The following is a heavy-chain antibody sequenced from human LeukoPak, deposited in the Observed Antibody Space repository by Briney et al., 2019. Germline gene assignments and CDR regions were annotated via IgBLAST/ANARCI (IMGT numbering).Heavy chain of an antibody. V-gene: IGHV4-59*08. J-gene: IGHJ3*02. CDR1: GGSISSYY. CDR2: IYYSGST. Sequence: PSETLSLTCTVSGGSISSYYWSWIREPPGRGLEWIGYIYYSGSTNYNPSLKSRVTISVDTSKNQFSLKLSSVTAADTAVYFCARGPYSYDSSGAFDIWGQGTMVTVSS. CDR3: ARGPYSYDSSGAFDI. D-gene: IGHD3-22*01.